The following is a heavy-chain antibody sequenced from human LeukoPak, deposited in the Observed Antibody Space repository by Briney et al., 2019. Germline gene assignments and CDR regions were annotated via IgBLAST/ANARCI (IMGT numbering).Heavy chain of an antibody. CDR1: GYTFSTST. V-gene: IGHV1-8*01. Sequence: ASVKVSCKASGYTFSTSTISWVRQAAGQGLEWMGWINPKNGKTSYAQKFQDRVTMTENTSTSTAYMELSSLRSEDTAVYYCARGLAPYSYEYGGHDPYYYYNMDVWGKGTTVIISS. J-gene: IGHJ6*03. CDR3: ARGLAPYSYEYGGHDPYYYYNMDV. CDR2: INPKNGKT. D-gene: IGHD3-22*01.